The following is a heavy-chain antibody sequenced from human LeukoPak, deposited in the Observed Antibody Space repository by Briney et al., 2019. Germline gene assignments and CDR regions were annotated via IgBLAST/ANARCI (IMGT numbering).Heavy chain of an antibody. V-gene: IGHV3-23*01. Sequence: AGGSLRLSCAASGFTFSSYAMSWVRQAPGKGLEWVSGIGGSGDITYYADSVKGRFTISRDNSKNTLYLPMNSLRAEDTAVYYCAKAAVAAYFYYYGMDVWGQGTTVTVSS. CDR3: AKAAVAAYFYYYGMDV. D-gene: IGHD6-19*01. CDR2: IGGSGDIT. J-gene: IGHJ6*02. CDR1: GFTFSSYA.